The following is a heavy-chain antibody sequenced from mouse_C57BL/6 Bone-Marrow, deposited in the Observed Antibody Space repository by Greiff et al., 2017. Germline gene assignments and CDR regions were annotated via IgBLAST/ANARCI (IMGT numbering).Heavy chain of an antibody. Sequence: QVQLQQPGAELVRPGSSVKLSCKASGYTFTTYWMHWVKQRPIQGLEWIGNIDPSDSETHYNQKFKDKATLTVDKSSSTAYLQLSSLTSEDSAVYYCARAVDWYFDVWGTGTTVTVSS. CDR2: IDPSDSET. V-gene: IGHV1-52*01. CDR3: ARAVDWYFDV. D-gene: IGHD1-1*01. J-gene: IGHJ1*03. CDR1: GYTFTTYW.